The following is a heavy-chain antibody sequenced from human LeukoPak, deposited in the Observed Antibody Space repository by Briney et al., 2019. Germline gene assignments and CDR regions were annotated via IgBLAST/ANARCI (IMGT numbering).Heavy chain of an antibody. J-gene: IGHJ5*02. Sequence: SETLSLTCTVSGGSISSSRYYWGWIRQPPGKGLEWIGNIYYSGSTYYNPSLKSRVTISLDTPKNQFSLKLTSVTAADTAVYYCARDPSGLNWFDPWGQGTLVTASS. CDR2: IYYSGST. D-gene: IGHD6-25*01. CDR1: GGSISSSRYY. CDR3: ARDPSGLNWFDP. V-gene: IGHV4-39*07.